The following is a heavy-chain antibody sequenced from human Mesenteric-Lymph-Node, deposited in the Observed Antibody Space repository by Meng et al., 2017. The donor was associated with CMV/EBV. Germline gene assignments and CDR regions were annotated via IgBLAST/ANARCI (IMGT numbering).Heavy chain of an antibody. J-gene: IGHJ4*02. Sequence: GSLKISCAASGFILSYTCMSWVRQAPGKGLGWVGRIKSKTDGGTTDYAAHVKGRFTIPRDDSKSTLYLQMNSLRTEDTAVYYCTSLYYVILTGAATPPDYWGQGTLVTVSS. D-gene: IGHD3-9*01. V-gene: IGHV3-15*01. CDR1: GFILSYTC. CDR3: TSLYYVILTGAATPPDY. CDR2: IKSKTDGGTT.